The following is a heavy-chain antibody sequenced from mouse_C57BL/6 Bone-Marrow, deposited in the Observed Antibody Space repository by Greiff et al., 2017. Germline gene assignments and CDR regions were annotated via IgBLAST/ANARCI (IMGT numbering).Heavy chain of an antibody. Sequence: EVQRVESGGGLVQPGGSLSLSCAASGFTFTDYYMSWVRQPPGKALEWLGFIRNKANGYTTEYSASVKGRFTISRDNSQSILYLQMNALRAEDSATYYCARYTVATPFDYGGQGTTLTVSS. J-gene: IGHJ2*01. CDR1: GFTFTDYY. D-gene: IGHD1-1*01. CDR3: ARYTVATPFDY. V-gene: IGHV7-3*01. CDR2: IRNKANGYTT.